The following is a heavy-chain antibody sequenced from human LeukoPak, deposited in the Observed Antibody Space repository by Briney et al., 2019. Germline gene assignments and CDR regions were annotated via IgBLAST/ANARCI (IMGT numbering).Heavy chain of an antibody. CDR3: ARGNEYDG. J-gene: IGHJ4*02. CDR2: INHSGST. CDR1: GGSFRGYY. V-gene: IGHV4-34*01. D-gene: IGHD1-1*01. Sequence: SETLSLICAVYGGSFRGYYWSWIRQPPGKGLEWIGEINHSGSTNYNPSLKSRVTISVDTSKNQFSLKLSSVTAADTAVYYCARGNEYDGWGQGTLVTVSS.